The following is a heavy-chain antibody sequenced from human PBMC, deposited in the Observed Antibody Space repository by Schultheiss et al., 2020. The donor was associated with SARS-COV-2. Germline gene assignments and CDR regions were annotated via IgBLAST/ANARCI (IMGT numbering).Heavy chain of an antibody. D-gene: IGHD3-16*01. V-gene: IGHV3-53*05. CDR1: GFTFSKAW. Sequence: GESLKISCAASGFTFSKAWMSWVRQAPGKGLEWVSVVYSCGGTYYADSVKGRFTISRDNSKNTPYLQMTSLRAKDTAVYYYAMGPPSAFWGLGTLVTVSS. J-gene: IGHJ4*01. CDR2: VYSCGGT. CDR3: AMGPPSAF.